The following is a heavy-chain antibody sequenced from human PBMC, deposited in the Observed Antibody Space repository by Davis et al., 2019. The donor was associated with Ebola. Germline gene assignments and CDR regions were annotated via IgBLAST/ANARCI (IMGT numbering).Heavy chain of an antibody. Sequence: GESLKISCAASGFTFSNYAMSWVRQAPGKGLEWVSTISGSGTYTYHADSVKGRFTISRDNSKNTLYLQMNSLRAEDTAVYYCAREFRIYCTSTSCYGYNWFDPWGQGTLVTVSS. J-gene: IGHJ5*02. D-gene: IGHD2-2*01. CDR1: GFTFSNYA. CDR3: AREFRIYCTSTSCYGYNWFDP. V-gene: IGHV3-23*01. CDR2: ISGSGTYT.